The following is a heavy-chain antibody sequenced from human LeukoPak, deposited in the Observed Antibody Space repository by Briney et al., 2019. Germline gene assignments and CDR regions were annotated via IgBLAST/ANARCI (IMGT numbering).Heavy chain of an antibody. V-gene: IGHV7-4-1*02. Sequence: ASVKVSCKASGYTFTSYGISWVRQAPGQGLEWMGWINTNTGNPTYAQGFTGRFVFSLDTSVSTAYLQISSLKAEDTAVYYCARGKSLTSPYSSGWYYWGQGTLVTVSS. CDR1: GYTFTSYG. D-gene: IGHD6-19*01. CDR2: INTNTGNP. CDR3: ARGKSLTSPYSSGWYY. J-gene: IGHJ4*02.